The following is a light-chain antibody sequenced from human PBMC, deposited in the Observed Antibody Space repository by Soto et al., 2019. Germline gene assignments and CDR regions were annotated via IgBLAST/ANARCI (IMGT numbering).Light chain of an antibody. CDR3: QQANSFPLT. V-gene: IGKV1-12*01. CDR2: AAS. J-gene: IGKJ4*01. CDR1: QGISSY. Sequence: DIQMTQSPSSVSASVGDRVTITCRASQGISSYLAWYQQKPGKAPNLLIYAASSLHSGVPSRFGGSGSGTDFTLTFSSLQPEDFATYYCQQANSFPLTFGGGTKVEIK.